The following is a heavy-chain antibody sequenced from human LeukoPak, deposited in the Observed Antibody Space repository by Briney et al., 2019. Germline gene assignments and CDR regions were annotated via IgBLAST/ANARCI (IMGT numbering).Heavy chain of an antibody. J-gene: IGHJ4*02. V-gene: IGHV1-2*02. CDR3: ARDHGWGVDY. CDR2: INGKRGDT. D-gene: IGHD3-10*01. Sequence: GASVKVSCKASGFTFTDHYMHWVRQAPGQGLEWMGWINGKRGDTNYAQNFQDRVTMTRDTSTSTVYMELSRLTVDDTAVYYCARDHGWGVDYWGQGTLVTVSS. CDR1: GFTFTDHY.